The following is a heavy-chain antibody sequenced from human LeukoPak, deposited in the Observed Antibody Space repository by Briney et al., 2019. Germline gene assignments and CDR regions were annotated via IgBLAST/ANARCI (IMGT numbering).Heavy chain of an antibody. CDR3: ARGGRGRNYYDSSPTRYFDL. J-gene: IGHJ2*01. Sequence: PSETLSLTCTVSGGSISSGSHYWSWIRQPAGKGLEWIGRIYPSGSTNYNRSLKSRVTISVDTSKNQLSLQLSSVTAADTAVYYCARGGRGRNYYDSSPTRYFDLWGGGTLVSVSS. CDR1: GGSISSGSHY. D-gene: IGHD3-22*01. CDR2: IYPSGST. V-gene: IGHV4-61*02.